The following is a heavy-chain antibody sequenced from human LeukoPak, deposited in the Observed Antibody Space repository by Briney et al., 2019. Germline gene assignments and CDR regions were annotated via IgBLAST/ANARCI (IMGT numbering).Heavy chain of an antibody. D-gene: IGHD1-14*01. CDR1: GGSISSSNYY. CDR2: FYYSGST. CDR3: ARLSGSTGPRERRIYYYYGFDV. J-gene: IGHJ6*02. V-gene: IGHV4-39*01. Sequence: PSETLSLTCTVSGGSISSSNYYWGWIRQPPGKGLGWIGSFYYSGSTYYNPSLKSRVTISVDTSKNQFSLNLRSVTAADTAVYYCARLSGSTGPRERRIYYYYGFDVWGQGTTVTVS.